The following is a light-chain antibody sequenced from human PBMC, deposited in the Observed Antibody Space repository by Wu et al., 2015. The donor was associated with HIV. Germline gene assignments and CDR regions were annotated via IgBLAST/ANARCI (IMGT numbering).Light chain of an antibody. CDR3: LQRSGWPPSIT. Sequence: EIVLTQSPATLSLSPGERATLSCRASQSVSSYLAWYQQKPGQAPRLLIYDASNRATGIPARFSGSGSGTDFTLTINSLASEDFAIYYCLQRSGWPPSITFGQGTRLDIK. V-gene: IGKV3-11*01. CDR1: QSVSSY. J-gene: IGKJ5*01. CDR2: DAS.